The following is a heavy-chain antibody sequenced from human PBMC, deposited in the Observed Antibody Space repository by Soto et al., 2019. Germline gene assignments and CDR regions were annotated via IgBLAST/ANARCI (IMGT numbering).Heavy chain of an antibody. J-gene: IGHJ6*02. CDR1: GVSISSDGYS. D-gene: IGHD3-3*01. V-gene: IGHV4-30-2*01. CDR2: IYQSGST. CDR3: ARAYYDFWTSYHYGMDV. Sequence: QLQLQESGSGLVKPSQTLSLTCAVSGVSISSDGYSWSWIRQPPGKGLEWIGFIYQSGSTYYNPSLKSRGTMSVDRSKNQFSLKLTSVTAADTAVYYCARAYYDFWTSYHYGMDVWGQATTVTVSS.